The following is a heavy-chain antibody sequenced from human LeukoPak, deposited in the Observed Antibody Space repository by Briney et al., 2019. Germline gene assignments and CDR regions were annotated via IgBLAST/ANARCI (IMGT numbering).Heavy chain of an antibody. CDR3: ARPPPSYYYDSSGYPSRAFDI. CDR2: INHSGST. CDR1: GGSFSGYY. Sequence: SETLSLTCAVYGGSFSGYYWSWIRQPPGKGLEWIGEINHSGSTNYNPSLKSRVTISVDTSKNQFSLKLSSVTAADTAVYYCARPPPSYYYDSSGYPSRAFDIWGQGTMVTVSS. D-gene: IGHD3-22*01. V-gene: IGHV4-34*01. J-gene: IGHJ3*02.